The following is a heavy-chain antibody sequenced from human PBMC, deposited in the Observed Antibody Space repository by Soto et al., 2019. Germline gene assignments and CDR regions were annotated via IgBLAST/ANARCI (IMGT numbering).Heavy chain of an antibody. V-gene: IGHV4-31*03. CDR3: ARESSSWSYYGMDV. CDR2: IYYSGST. Sequence: PSGTLSLTCTVSGGSISSGGYYWSWIRQHPGKGLEWIGYIYYSGSTYYNPSLKSRVTISVDTSKNQFSLKLSSVTAADTAVYYCARESSSWSYYGMDVWGQGTTVTVSS. CDR1: GGSISSGGYY. D-gene: IGHD6-13*01. J-gene: IGHJ6*02.